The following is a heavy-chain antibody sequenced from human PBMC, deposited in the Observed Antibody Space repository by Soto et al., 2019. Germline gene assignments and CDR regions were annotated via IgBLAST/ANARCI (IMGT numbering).Heavy chain of an antibody. V-gene: IGHV3-23*01. CDR1: GFTFSSYA. Sequence: EVQLLESGGGLVQPGGSLRLSCAASGFTFSSYAMTWVRHAPGKGLEWVSSISGNGGSTYYADSVKGRFTISRDNSKNTLFLQMNSLRAEDTAVYYCAKERMYSSTSSGGMDVWGQGTTVTVSS. CDR2: ISGNGGST. D-gene: IGHD6-13*01. J-gene: IGHJ6*02. CDR3: AKERMYSSTSSGGMDV.